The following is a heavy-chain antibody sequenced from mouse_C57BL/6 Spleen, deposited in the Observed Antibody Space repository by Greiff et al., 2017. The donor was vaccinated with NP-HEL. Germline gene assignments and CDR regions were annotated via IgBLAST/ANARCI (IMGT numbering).Heavy chain of an antibody. V-gene: IGHV1-61*01. CDR3: ARRDDYDAWFAY. CDR1: GYTFTSYW. CDR2: IYPSDSET. D-gene: IGHD2-4*01. J-gene: IGHJ3*01. Sequence: QVQLQQPGAELVRPGSSVKLSCKASGYTFTSYWMAWVKQRPGQGLEWIGNIYPSDSETHYNQKFKDKATLTVDKSSSTAYMQLSSLTSEDSAVYYCARRDDYDAWFAYWGQGTLVTVSA.